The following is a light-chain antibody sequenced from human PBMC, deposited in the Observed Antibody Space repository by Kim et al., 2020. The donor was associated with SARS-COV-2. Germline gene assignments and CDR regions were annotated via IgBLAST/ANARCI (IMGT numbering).Light chain of an antibody. CDR2: DAS. V-gene: IGKV3-20*01. Sequence: EIVLTQSPGTLSLSPGERATLSCRASQNVGRNYIAWYQQKPGQTPRLVIYDASSRATGIPDRVSGSWSGTDFTLSISGLEVEDFAVYYCHQYATSPLTFGQGTRLEIK. J-gene: IGKJ5*01. CDR3: HQYATSPLT. CDR1: QNVGRNY.